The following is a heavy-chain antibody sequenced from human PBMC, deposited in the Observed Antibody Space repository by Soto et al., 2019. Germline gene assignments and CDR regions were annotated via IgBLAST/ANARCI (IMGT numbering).Heavy chain of an antibody. V-gene: IGHV4-59*01. Sequence: SSETLSLTCTVSGGSISSYYWSWIRQPPGKGLEWIGYIYYSGSTNYNPSLKSRVTISVDTSKNQFSLKLSSVTAADTAVYYCARDPRSYDGYYFDYWGQGTLVTVSS. D-gene: IGHD1-26*01. J-gene: IGHJ4*02. CDR1: GGSISSYY. CDR3: ARDPRSYDGYYFDY. CDR2: IYYSGST.